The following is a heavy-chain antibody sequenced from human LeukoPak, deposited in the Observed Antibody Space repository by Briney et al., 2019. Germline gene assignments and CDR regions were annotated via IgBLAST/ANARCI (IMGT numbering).Heavy chain of an antibody. D-gene: IGHD1-26*01. CDR1: GLTVSSNY. CDR2: IYSGGST. J-gene: IGHJ4*02. Sequence: QPGGSLRLSCAASGLTVSSNYMSWVRQAPGKGLEWVSVIYSGGSTYYADSVKGRFTISRDNSKNTLYLQMNSLRAEDTAVYYCARVGGDSGSYSHFDYWGQGTLVTVSS. CDR3: ARVGGDSGSYSHFDY. V-gene: IGHV3-66*01.